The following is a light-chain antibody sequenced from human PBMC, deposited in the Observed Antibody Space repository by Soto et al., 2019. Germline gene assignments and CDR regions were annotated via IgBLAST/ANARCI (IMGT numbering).Light chain of an antibody. CDR3: QQRSNWPGFT. J-gene: IGKJ3*01. Sequence: EIMLTQSPATLSLSPGERATLSCRASQSVSSYLAWYQQKPGQAPRLLIYDASNRATGIPARFSGSGSGTDFTLTISSLEPEDFAVYYCQQRSNWPGFTFGPGTKVDI. V-gene: IGKV3-11*01. CDR1: QSVSSY. CDR2: DAS.